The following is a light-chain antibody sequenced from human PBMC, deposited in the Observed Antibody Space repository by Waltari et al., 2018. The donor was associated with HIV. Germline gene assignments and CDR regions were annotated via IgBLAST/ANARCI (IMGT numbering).Light chain of an antibody. J-gene: IGKJ4*01. Sequence: DIVLTQSPATLSLSPGERATLSCTASQSVSRYLGYYQHKPGHAPRLLIYYVSNRATGIPARFSGGGSGKDFTLTISSLEPEDSAVYYCQQRNKWPSTFGGETKVEIK. V-gene: IGKV3-11*01. CDR3: QQRNKWPST. CDR1: QSVSRY. CDR2: YVS.